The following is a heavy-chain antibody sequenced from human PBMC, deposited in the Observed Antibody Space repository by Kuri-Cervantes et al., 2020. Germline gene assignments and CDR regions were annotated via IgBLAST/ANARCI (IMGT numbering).Heavy chain of an antibody. CDR2: IYYSGST. J-gene: IGHJ4*02. CDR1: GGSISSYY. D-gene: IGHD3-10*01. CDR3: ARGTYGGVDY. V-gene: IGHV4-59*08. Sequence: SETLSLTCTVSGGSISSYYWSWIRQPPGKGLEWIGYIYYSGSTYYNPSLKSRVTISVDTSKNQFSLKLSSVTAADTAVYYCARGTYGGVDYWGQGTLVTVSS.